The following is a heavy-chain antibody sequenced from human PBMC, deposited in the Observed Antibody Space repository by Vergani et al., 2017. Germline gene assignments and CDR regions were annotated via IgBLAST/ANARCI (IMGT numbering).Heavy chain of an antibody. CDR3: ARDIESTFDY. Sequence: QVQLVQSGAEVKKPGSSVKVSCKASGGNFSSYAISWVRQAPGQGLEWMGRIIPILGIANYAQKFQGRVTITADKSTSTAYMELSSLRSEDTAVYYCARDIESTFDYWGQGTLVTVSS. J-gene: IGHJ4*02. CDR2: IIPILGIA. D-gene: IGHD5-24*01. CDR1: GGNFSSYA. V-gene: IGHV1-69*04.